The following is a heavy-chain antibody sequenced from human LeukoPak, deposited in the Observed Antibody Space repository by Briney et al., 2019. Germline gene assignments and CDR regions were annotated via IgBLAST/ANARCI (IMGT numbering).Heavy chain of an antibody. CDR1: GFTFSSYA. CDR3: ARGIVVVLAAMSLGVDY. CDR2: ISYDGSNK. Sequence: GGSLRLSCAASGFTFSSYAMHWVRQAPGKGLEWVAVISYDGSNKYYADSVKGRFTISRDNSKNTLYLQMNSLRAEDTAVYYCARGIVVVLAAMSLGVDYWGQGTLVTVSS. J-gene: IGHJ4*02. D-gene: IGHD2-2*01. V-gene: IGHV3-30*01.